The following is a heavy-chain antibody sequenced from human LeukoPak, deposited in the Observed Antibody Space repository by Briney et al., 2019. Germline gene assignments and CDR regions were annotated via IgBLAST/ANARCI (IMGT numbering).Heavy chain of an antibody. CDR3: ARDGGYNYGLFDY. Sequence: SETLSLTCTVSGGSISSYYWSWIRQPPGKGLEWIGYIYYSGSTNYNPSLKSRVTISVDTSKNQFSLKLSSVTAADTPVYYCARDGGYNYGLFDYWGQGTLVTVSS. CDR2: IYYSGST. V-gene: IGHV4-59*01. CDR1: GGSISSYY. D-gene: IGHD5-18*01. J-gene: IGHJ4*02.